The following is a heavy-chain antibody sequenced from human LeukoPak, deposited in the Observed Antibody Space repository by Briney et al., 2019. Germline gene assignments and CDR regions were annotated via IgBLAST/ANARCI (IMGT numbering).Heavy chain of an antibody. Sequence: SETLSLTCTVSDGSISSYYWSWIRQPPGKGLEWIGYIYYSGSTNYNPSLKSRVTISVDTSKNQFSLKPSSVTAADTAVYYCATESHTDSNWFDPWGQGTLVTVSS. D-gene: IGHD4-17*01. J-gene: IGHJ5*02. V-gene: IGHV4-59*12. CDR3: ATESHTDSNWFDP. CDR2: IYYSGST. CDR1: DGSISSYY.